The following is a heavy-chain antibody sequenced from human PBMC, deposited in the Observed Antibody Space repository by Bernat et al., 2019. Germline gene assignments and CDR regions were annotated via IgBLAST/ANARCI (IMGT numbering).Heavy chain of an antibody. J-gene: IGHJ6*03. Sequence: QVQLQQSGPGLVKPSQTLSLTCAISGDSVSSNSAAWNWIRQSPSRGLEWLGRTYYRSKWSDNYAVSVKSRITINRDTAKNQFSLQLNSVTPEDTAVYYCARGALFRDYFMDVWGKGTTVTVSS. CDR3: ARGALFRDYFMDV. V-gene: IGHV6-1*01. CDR2: TYYRSKWSD. D-gene: IGHD5-24*01. CDR1: GDSVSSNSAA.